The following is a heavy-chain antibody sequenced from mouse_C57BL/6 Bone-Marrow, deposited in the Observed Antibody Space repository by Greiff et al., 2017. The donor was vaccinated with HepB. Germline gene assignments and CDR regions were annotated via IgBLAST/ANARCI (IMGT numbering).Heavy chain of an antibody. V-gene: IGHV1-82*01. CDR3: ARSRPYGNYWDFDV. D-gene: IGHD2-1*01. CDR2: IYPGDGDT. Sequence: VQLQQSGPELVKPGASVKISCKASGYAFSSSWMNWVKQRPGQGLEWIGRIYPGDGDTNYNGKFKGKATLTADKSSSTAYMQLSSLTSEDSAVYFCARSRPYGNYWDFDVWGTGTTVTVSS. J-gene: IGHJ1*03. CDR1: GYAFSSSW.